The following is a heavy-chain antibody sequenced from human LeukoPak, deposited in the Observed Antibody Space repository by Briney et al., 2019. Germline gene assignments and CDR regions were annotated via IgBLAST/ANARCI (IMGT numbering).Heavy chain of an antibody. J-gene: IGHJ4*02. V-gene: IGHV3-23*01. CDR1: GFTFSSYA. D-gene: IGHD4-17*01. Sequence: GGSLRLSCEASGFTFSSYAMSWVRQAPGEGLEWVSSITGSGGDTYYADSVKGRFTISRDNSKNTLYLQMNSLRAEDTAVYYCATYTVTPRHFDYWGQGTLVTVSS. CDR3: ATYTVTPRHFDY. CDR2: ITGSGGDT.